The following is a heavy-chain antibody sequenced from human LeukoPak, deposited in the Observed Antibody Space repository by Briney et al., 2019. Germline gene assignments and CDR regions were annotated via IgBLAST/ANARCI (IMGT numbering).Heavy chain of an antibody. V-gene: IGHV3-23*01. D-gene: IGHD3-22*01. CDR2: ISNNGGYT. CDR3: AKARGYYDSSGYYFDY. J-gene: IGHJ4*02. Sequence: PGGSLRLSCAASGFTFSSSAMSWVRQAPGKGLEWVSAISNNGGYTYYADSVQGRFTISRDNSKSTLCLQMNSLRAEDTAVYYCAKARGYYDSSGYYFDYWGQGTLVTVSS. CDR1: GFTFSSSA.